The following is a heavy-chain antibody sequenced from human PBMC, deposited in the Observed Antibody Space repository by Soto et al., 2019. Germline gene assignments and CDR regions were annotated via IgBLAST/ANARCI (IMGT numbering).Heavy chain of an antibody. CDR2: IYHSGST. Sequence: SETLSLTCAVSGGSISSSNWWSWVRQPPGKGLEWIGEIYHSGSTNYNPSLKSRVTISVDKSKNQFSLKLSSVTAADTAVDYCASSGQLELRSFDYWGQGTLVNVSS. D-gene: IGHD1-7*01. CDR3: ASSGQLELRSFDY. J-gene: IGHJ4*02. CDR1: GGSISSSNW. V-gene: IGHV4-4*02.